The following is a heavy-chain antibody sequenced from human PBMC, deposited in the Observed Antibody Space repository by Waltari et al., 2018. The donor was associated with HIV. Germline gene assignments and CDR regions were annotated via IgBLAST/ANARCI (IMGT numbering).Heavy chain of an antibody. Sequence: QVQLQESGPGLVKPSQTLSLTCTVSGGSISSGSYYWSWIRQPAGKGLEWIGRIYISGRTNYNPALNSRVTISVDTSKNHFSLKLSSVTAADTAVYYCARGVPAATDWFDPWGQGTLVTVSS. V-gene: IGHV4-61*02. CDR1: GGSISSGSYY. CDR3: ARGVPAATDWFDP. J-gene: IGHJ5*02. CDR2: IYISGRT. D-gene: IGHD2-2*01.